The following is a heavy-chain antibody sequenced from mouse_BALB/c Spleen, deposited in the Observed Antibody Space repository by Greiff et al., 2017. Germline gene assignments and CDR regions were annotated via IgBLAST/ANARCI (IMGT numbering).Heavy chain of an antibody. J-gene: IGHJ3*01. CDR1: GYTFTDYN. D-gene: IGHD2-1*01. CDR3: AIYGNYFAY. V-gene: IGHV1S29*02. CDR2: IYPYNGGT. Sequence: EVKLMESGPELVKPGASVKISCKASGYTFTDYNMHWVKQSHGKSLEWIGYIYPYNGGTGYNQKFKSKATLTVDNSSSTAYMELRSLTSEDSAVYYCAIYGNYFAYWGQGTLVTVSA.